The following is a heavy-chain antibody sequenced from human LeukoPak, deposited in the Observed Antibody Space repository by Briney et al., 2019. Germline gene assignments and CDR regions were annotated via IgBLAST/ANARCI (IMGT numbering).Heavy chain of an antibody. V-gene: IGHV3-30*02. Sequence: PGGSLRLSCAASGFNFSNYDMRWVRQAPGKGLEWVAFIRYDGSDKHYADSVKGRLTISRDNSKNTLYLQMNSLRTEDTAVYYCAKGDTSWGQGTLVTVSS. J-gene: IGHJ5*02. CDR3: AKGDTS. CDR1: GFNFSNYD. D-gene: IGHD2-21*02. CDR2: IRYDGSDK.